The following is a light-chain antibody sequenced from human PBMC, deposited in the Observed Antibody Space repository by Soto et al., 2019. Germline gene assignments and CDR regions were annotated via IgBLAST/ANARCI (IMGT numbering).Light chain of an antibody. J-gene: IGLJ1*01. CDR1: SSDVGAYIF. Sequence: QSALTQPASVSGSPGQSITISCTGTSSDVGAYIFVSWYQQHPGKAPKLMIYAVSSRPSGVSYRFSGSKSGTTASLTISVLQAEDEADYYCSSFTTNSSYVFGTGTKLTVL. V-gene: IGLV2-14*01. CDR3: SSFTTNSSYV. CDR2: AVS.